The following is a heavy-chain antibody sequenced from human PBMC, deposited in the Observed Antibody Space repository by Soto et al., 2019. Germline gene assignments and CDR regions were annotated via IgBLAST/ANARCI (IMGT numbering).Heavy chain of an antibody. Sequence: EVQLVESGGGLVQPGGSLRVSCAASGFTLRSHRIHWVRQAPGKGLEWVSRIDTDGGGTSYADSVKGRFTISTDNAKNTVNLQMNGLRAEDKAVYYCATVFDLWGQGTLVTVSS. V-gene: IGHV3-74*01. J-gene: IGHJ5*02. CDR2: IDTDGGGT. CDR3: ATVFDL. CDR1: GFTLRSHR.